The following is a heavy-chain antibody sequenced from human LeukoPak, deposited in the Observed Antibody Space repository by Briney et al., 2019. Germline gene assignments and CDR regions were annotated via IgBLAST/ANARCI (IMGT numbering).Heavy chain of an antibody. V-gene: IGHV3-23*01. J-gene: IGHJ4*02. CDR1: GFTFSSYA. CDR3: AKNQVVPDAMGTGFGY. D-gene: IGHD2-2*01. Sequence: GGSLRLSCAASGFTFSSYAMSWVRQAPGKGLEWVSAISGSGGSTYYADSVKGRFTISRDNSKNTLYLQMNSLRAEDTAVYYCAKNQVVPDAMGTGFGYWGQGTLVTVSS. CDR2: ISGSGGST.